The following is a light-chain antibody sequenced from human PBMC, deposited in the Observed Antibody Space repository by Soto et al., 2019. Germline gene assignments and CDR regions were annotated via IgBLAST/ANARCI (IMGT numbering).Light chain of an antibody. J-gene: IGKJ1*01. CDR1: QSISSW. CDR2: KAS. CDR3: QQYNSYPWT. V-gene: IGKV1-5*03. Sequence: DIQMTQSPSTLSASVGDRVTITCRASQSISSWLAWYQQKPGKAPKLLIYKASSLEVGVPSRFSGSGSGTEFTLPISSLQPDDFPTYYCQQYNSYPWTFGQGTKVEIK.